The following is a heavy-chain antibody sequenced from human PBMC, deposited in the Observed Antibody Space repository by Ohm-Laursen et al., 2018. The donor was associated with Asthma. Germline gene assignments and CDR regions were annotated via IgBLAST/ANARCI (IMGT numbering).Heavy chain of an antibody. J-gene: IGHJ2*01. D-gene: IGHD4-23*01. Sequence: SLSLSCSASGFTFDAYAMHWVRQAPGKGLEWVSGISWNSGSIGYADSVKGRFTISRDNAKNSLYLQMNSLRAEDPAVYYCARDLVTTVVILPGLYFDLWGRGTLVTVSS. V-gene: IGHV3-9*01. CDR1: GFTFDAYA. CDR2: ISWNSGSI. CDR3: ARDLVTTVVILPGLYFDL.